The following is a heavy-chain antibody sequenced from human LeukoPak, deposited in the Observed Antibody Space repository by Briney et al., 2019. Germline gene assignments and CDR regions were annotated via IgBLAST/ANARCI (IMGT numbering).Heavy chain of an antibody. CDR2: IKQDGSEK. D-gene: IGHD3-22*01. CDR3: ARTDDSSGYYYLFDY. CDR1: GFTFSSYW. Sequence: PGGSLRLSCAASGFTFSSYWMSWVRQAPGKGLEWVANIKQDGSEKYYVDSVKGRFTISRDNAKNSLYLQMNSLRAEDTAVYYCARTDDSSGYYYLFDYWGQGTPVTVSS. V-gene: IGHV3-7*01. J-gene: IGHJ4*02.